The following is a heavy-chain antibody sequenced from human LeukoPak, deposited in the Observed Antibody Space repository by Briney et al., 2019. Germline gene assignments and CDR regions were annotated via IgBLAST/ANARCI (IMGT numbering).Heavy chain of an antibody. V-gene: IGHV5-51*01. Sequence: GESLKISCKGFGFKFTNYFIGWVRQMPGKGLEWVGIIYPTNSDTRYSPSLQGQVTISADKSINTAYLQWSSLKASDSAIYYCARRDLGYNGNSPRLDFWGQGTLVTVSS. CDR3: ARRDLGYNGNSPRLDF. CDR2: IYPTNSDT. D-gene: IGHD4-23*01. J-gene: IGHJ4*02. CDR1: GFKFTNYF.